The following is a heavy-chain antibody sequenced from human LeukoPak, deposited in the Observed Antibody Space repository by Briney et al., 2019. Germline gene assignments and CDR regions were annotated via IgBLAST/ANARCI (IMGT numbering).Heavy chain of an antibody. J-gene: IGHJ4*02. Sequence: PGGSLRLSCAASGFTFSSYAMHWVRQAPGKGLEWVAVISYDGSNKYYADSVKGRFAISRDNSKNTLYLQMNSLRAEDTAVYYCARPPPTNYYDSSGYYDFDYWGQGTLVTVSS. CDR1: GFTFSSYA. D-gene: IGHD3-22*01. CDR3: ARPPPTNYYDSSGYYDFDY. CDR2: ISYDGSNK. V-gene: IGHV3-30*09.